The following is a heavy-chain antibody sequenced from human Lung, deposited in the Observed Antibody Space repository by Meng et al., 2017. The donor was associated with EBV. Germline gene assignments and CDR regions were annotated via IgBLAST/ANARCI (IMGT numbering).Heavy chain of an antibody. J-gene: IGHJ4*02. CDR3: ARDSPHDGYSLLDY. D-gene: IGHD5-24*01. CDR2: NDPNTGNP. V-gene: IGHV7-4-1*02. Sequence: QVQLVQSGSELXXXXXSXQVXXXPSGYTFSSYASNWVRRAPGQGPDWMGWNDPNTGNPTYDQSFTGRFVFSLNTSVSTAYLQITSLRADDTAVYYCARDSPHDGYSLLDYWGQGTLVTVSS. CDR1: GYTFSSYA.